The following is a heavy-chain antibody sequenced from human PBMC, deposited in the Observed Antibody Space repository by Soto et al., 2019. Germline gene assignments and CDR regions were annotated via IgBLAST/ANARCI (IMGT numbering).Heavy chain of an antibody. Sequence: SVKVSCKASGGTFSSYAISWVRQAPGQGLEWMGGIIPIFGTANYAQKFQGRVTITADESTSTAYMVLSSLRFEDTAVYYCARENCSGGSCYSSYYYYYGMDVWGQGTTVT. J-gene: IGHJ6*02. CDR2: IIPIFGTA. V-gene: IGHV1-69*13. CDR3: ARENCSGGSCYSSYYYYYGMDV. CDR1: GGTFSSYA. D-gene: IGHD2-15*01.